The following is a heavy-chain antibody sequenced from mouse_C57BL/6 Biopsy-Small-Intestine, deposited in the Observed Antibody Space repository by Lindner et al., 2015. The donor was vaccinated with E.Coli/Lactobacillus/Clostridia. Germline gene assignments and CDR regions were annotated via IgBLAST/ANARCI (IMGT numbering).Heavy chain of an antibody. D-gene: IGHD1-1*01. J-gene: IGHJ2*01. Sequence: VQLQESGAELVRPGTSVKMSCKAPGYTFANYWIGWAKQRPGHGLEWIGDIYPGGGYTNYNEKFKGKATLTADKSSSTAYMQFSSLTSEDSAIYYCARETTDYFDYWGQGTTLTVSS. CDR3: ARETTDYFDY. CDR1: GYTFANYW. CDR2: IYPGGGYT. V-gene: IGHV1-63*01.